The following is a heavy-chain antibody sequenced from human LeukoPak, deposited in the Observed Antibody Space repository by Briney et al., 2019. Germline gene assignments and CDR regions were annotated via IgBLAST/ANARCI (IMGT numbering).Heavy chain of an antibody. J-gene: IGHJ4*02. Sequence: ASVKVCCKGSGYTLTELSIHWVRQAAGKGLEWMGGFDPENGETIYAQKFQGRVTMTEDTSTDTAYMKLSSLRSEDTAVYYCASNYGDYIFHYWGQGTLVTVSS. V-gene: IGHV1-24*01. D-gene: IGHD4-17*01. CDR1: GYTLTELS. CDR2: FDPENGET. CDR3: ASNYGDYIFHY.